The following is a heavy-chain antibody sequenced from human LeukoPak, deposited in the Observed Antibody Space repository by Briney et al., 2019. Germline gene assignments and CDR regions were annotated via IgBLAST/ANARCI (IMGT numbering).Heavy chain of an antibody. CDR2: ISSSGSGK. D-gene: IGHD4-17*01. J-gene: IGHJ4*02. CDR3: ARRYYGVDY. CDR1: GFSFSSYE. Sequence: PGGSLRLSCAASGFSFSSYEMTWVRQAPGKGLEWVSFISSSGSGKNYADSVKGRFTISRDNAKNSLYLQMNSLGADDTAVYYCARRYYGVDYWGQGTLVTVSS. V-gene: IGHV3-48*03.